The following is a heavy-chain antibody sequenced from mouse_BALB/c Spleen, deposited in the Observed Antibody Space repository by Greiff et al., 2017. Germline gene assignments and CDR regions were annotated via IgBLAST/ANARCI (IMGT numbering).Heavy chain of an antibody. CDR2: ISSGGSYT. Sequence: EVHLVESGGGLVKPGGSLKLSCAASGFTFSSYAMSWVRQSPEKRLEWVAEISSGGSYTYYPDTVTGRFTISRDNAKNTLYLEMSCLRSEDTAMYYCARDGLYGSSYVWYFDVWGAGTTVTVSS. J-gene: IGHJ1*01. CDR3: ARDGLYGSSYVWYFDV. CDR1: GFTFSSYA. D-gene: IGHD1-1*01. V-gene: IGHV5-9-4*01.